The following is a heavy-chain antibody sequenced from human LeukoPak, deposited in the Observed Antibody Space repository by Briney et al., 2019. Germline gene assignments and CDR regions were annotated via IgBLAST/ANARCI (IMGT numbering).Heavy chain of an antibody. CDR1: GFTFSTYP. CDR2: IWYDGSNE. J-gene: IGHJ4*02. D-gene: IGHD2-15*01. Sequence: GGSLRLSCATSGFTFSTYPIHWVRQAPGKGLEWVAVIWYDGSNEHYVDSVKGRFTISRDNSRKTLYLQMNSLRVEDTAVYYCAREVDCSGGRCYRGEFDYWGQGTLVTVSS. CDR3: AREVDCSGGRCYRGEFDY. V-gene: IGHV3-33*01.